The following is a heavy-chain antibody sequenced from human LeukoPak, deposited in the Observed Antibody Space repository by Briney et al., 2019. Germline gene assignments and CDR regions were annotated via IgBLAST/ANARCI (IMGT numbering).Heavy chain of an antibody. CDR2: MYYSGST. J-gene: IGHJ4*02. V-gene: IGHV4-39*07. CDR1: GGSISRSSYY. D-gene: IGHD1-20*01. CDR3: ARVEGITGTTGYFDF. Sequence: SETLSLTCTVYGGSISRSSYYWGWIRQPPGKGLEWIGSMYYSGSTYYNPSLKSRVTISEDTSEIQFSLKLNSVTAADTAVYYCARVEGITGTTGYFDFWGQGTLVIVSS.